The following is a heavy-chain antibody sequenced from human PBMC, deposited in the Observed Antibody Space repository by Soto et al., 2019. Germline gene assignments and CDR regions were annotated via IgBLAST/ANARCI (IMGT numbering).Heavy chain of an antibody. V-gene: IGHV1-24*01. CDR3: ATDQGGVRGYYYYYGMDV. CDR1: GYTLTELS. Sequence: ASVKVSCKVSGYTLTELSMHWVRQAPGKGLEWMGGFDPEDGETIYAQKFQGKVTMTEDTSTDTAYMELGSLRSEDTAVYYCATDQGGVRGYYYYYGMDVWGQGTTVTVSS. D-gene: IGHD3-10*01. J-gene: IGHJ6*02. CDR2: FDPEDGET.